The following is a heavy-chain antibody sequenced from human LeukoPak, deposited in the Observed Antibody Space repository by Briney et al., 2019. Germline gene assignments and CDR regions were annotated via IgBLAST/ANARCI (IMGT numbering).Heavy chain of an antibody. Sequence: SETLSLTCTVSGGSLSSYEWSWLRQPPGKGLEWIGYIYYSWSTTYYTSLKSRGTISVDTSKNQFSLKLSSVTAADTAVYYCARGSAYYYDSSGYPTFDYWGQGTLVTVSS. J-gene: IGHJ4*02. CDR2: IYYSWST. D-gene: IGHD3-22*01. CDR1: GGSLSSYE. CDR3: ARGSAYYYDSSGYPTFDY. V-gene: IGHV4-59*01.